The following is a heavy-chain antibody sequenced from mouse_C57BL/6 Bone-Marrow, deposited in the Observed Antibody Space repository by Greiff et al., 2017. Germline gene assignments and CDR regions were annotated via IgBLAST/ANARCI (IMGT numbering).Heavy chain of an antibody. V-gene: IGHV14-3*01. J-gene: IGHJ3*01. Sequence: EVKVVESVAELVRPGASVKLSCTASGFNIKNTYMHWVKQRPEQGLEWIGRIDPANGNTKYAPKFQGKATITADTSSNTAYLQLSSLTSEDTAIYYCADYCGSSSGWFAYWGQGTLVTVSA. D-gene: IGHD1-1*01. CDR1: GFNIKNTY. CDR2: IDPANGNT. CDR3: ADYCGSSSGWFAY.